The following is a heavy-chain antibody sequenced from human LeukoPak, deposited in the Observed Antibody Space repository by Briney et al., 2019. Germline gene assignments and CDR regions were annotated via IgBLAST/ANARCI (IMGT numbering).Heavy chain of an antibody. Sequence: ASETLSLTCVFYGGSFSAYYWSWIRQPPGGGLEWIGEVNHSGSTNYNPSLKSRVTISVDTSKSQFSLKLSSVTAADTAVYYCARLSTVTTSFDYWGQGTLVTVSS. J-gene: IGHJ4*02. V-gene: IGHV4-34*01. CDR1: GGSFSAYY. D-gene: IGHD4-17*01. CDR3: ARLSTVTTSFDY. CDR2: VNHSGST.